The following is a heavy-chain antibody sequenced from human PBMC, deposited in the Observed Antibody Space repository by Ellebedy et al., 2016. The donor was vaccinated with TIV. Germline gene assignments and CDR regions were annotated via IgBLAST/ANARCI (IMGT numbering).Heavy chain of an antibody. Sequence: PGGSLRLSCTTSGFTFSSYAMGWVRQAPGRGLEWVSAIDGTSYSTFYAYSVEGRFTISRDNSKNTLYLQMNSLRVEETAVYYCAKFRGLTWFGDFTDYWGQGTLVTVSS. J-gene: IGHJ4*02. CDR2: IDGTSYST. D-gene: IGHD3-10*01. CDR3: AKFRGLTWFGDFTDY. V-gene: IGHV3-23*01. CDR1: GFTFSSYA.